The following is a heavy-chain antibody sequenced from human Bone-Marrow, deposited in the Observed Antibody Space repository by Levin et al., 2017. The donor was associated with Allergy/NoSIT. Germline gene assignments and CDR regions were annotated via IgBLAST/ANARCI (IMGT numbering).Heavy chain of an antibody. CDR3: ARLPKGDCTGTTCYFYYYMDV. V-gene: IGHV5-51*01. J-gene: IGHJ6*03. CDR1: GFKFTTHW. Sequence: ASVKVSCETSGFKFTTHWIAWVRQMPGKSLEWMGIVFPADSDTRYGPSFQGQVTISVDKSINTAYLQWSSLKASDTAMYYWARLPKGDCTGTTCYFYYYMDVWGKGTPVTVSS. CDR2: VFPADSDT. D-gene: IGHD2-8*02.